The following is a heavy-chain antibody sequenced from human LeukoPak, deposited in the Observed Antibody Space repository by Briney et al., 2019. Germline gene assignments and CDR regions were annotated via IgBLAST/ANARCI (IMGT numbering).Heavy chain of an antibody. J-gene: IGHJ5*02. CDR3: ARIGPGRDLSYLDL. CDR2: INQDGSEI. Sequence: GGSLRLSCVLSGFTPISYWMTWVRQAPGKGLEWVANINQDGSEIFYVDSVKGRFTISRDNAKRSFYLQMNSLRAEDTALYYCARIGPGRDLSYLDLWGQGALVTVSS. CDR1: GFTPISYW. D-gene: IGHD3-10*01. V-gene: IGHV3-7*01.